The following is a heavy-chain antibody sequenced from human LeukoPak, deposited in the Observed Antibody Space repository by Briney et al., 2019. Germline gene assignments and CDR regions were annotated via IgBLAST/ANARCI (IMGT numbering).Heavy chain of an antibody. CDR3: ASSSVPAAIPLTYYYYYGMDV. CDR1: GGTFSSYA. CDR2: IIPIFGTA. V-gene: IGHV1-69*13. D-gene: IGHD2-2*02. J-gene: IGHJ6*02. Sequence: SVKVSCKVSGGTFSSYAISWVRQAPGQGLEWMGGIIPIFGTANYAQKFQGRVTITADESTSTAYMELSSLRSEDTAVYYCASSSVPAAIPLTYYYYYGMDVWGQGTTVTVSS.